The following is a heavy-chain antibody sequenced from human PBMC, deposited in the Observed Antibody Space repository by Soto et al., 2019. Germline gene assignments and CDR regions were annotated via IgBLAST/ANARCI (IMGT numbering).Heavy chain of an antibody. Sequence: DVQLLESGGHLVQSGGSLRLSCAASGFTFSSYAMSWVRQAPGKGLEWVSSVSAGGDMTYYSDSVKGRFTISRDNSNNVLFLQMNSLRIEDTALYYCARGDRGGSGSPASYYYSGLDVWGQGTTVTVS. D-gene: IGHD2-15*01. J-gene: IGHJ6*02. CDR3: ARGDRGGSGSPASYYYSGLDV. V-gene: IGHV3-23*01. CDR1: GFTFSSYA. CDR2: VSAGGDMT.